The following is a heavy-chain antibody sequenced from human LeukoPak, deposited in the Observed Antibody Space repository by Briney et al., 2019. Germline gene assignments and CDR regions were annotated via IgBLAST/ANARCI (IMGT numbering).Heavy chain of an antibody. D-gene: IGHD6-6*01. Sequence: PSETLSLTCAVNGGSFSGYYWNWIRRSPGGGLEWIGEINHIEKTNYNPSLKSRVTISVDTSKFQFALKLRSVTAADTAMYFCARLKEFSTSSRVGGMDVWGEGTTVTVSS. V-gene: IGHV4-34*01. CDR2: INHIEKT. CDR3: ARLKEFSTSSRVGGMDV. CDR1: GGSFSGYY. J-gene: IGHJ6*03.